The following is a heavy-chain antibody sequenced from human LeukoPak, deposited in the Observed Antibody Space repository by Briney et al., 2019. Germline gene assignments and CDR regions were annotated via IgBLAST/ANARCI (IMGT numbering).Heavy chain of an antibody. V-gene: IGHV1-69*13. D-gene: IGHD3-3*01. CDR1: GGTFSSYA. J-gene: IGHJ4*02. CDR2: IIPIFGTA. CDR3: AGGFWSGYNPFDY. Sequence: SVKVSCKASGGTFSSYAISWVRQAPGQGLEWMGGIIPIFGTANYAQKFQGRVTITADESTSTAYMELSSLRSEDTAVYYCAGGFWSGYNPFDYWGQGTLVTVSS.